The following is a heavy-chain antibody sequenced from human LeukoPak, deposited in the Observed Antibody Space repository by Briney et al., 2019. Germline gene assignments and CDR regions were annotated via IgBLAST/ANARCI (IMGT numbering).Heavy chain of an antibody. D-gene: IGHD6-19*01. Sequence: PGGSLRLSCAASGLTFSGYAMSWVRQAPGRGLEGVSAISGRGGSTYYAHSVKGRFTISGDNSKNTLYLQMHSLRAEDTAVYYCAKDRRSQWLVQDYWGQGTLVTVSS. CDR2: ISGRGGST. CDR3: AKDRRSQWLVQDY. V-gene: IGHV3-23*01. CDR1: GLTFSGYA. J-gene: IGHJ4*02.